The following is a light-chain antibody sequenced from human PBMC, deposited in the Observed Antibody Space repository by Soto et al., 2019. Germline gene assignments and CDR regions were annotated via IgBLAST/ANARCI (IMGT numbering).Light chain of an antibody. CDR3: QSFDSSLTGLI. V-gene: IGLV1-40*01. CDR1: KSNIGAGSG. Sequence: QSVLTQPPSVTGAPGQRVTISCTGNKSNIGAGSGVNWYQQFPDKAPKLLIYANTHRPSGVPDRFSGSTSATSASLAITGLQTQDEADYYCQSFDSSLTGLIFGGGTKLTVL. J-gene: IGLJ2*01. CDR2: ANT.